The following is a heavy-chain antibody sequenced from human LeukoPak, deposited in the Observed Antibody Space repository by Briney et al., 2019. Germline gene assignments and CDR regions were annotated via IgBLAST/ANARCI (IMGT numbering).Heavy chain of an antibody. J-gene: IGHJ4*02. Sequence: GGSLRLSCAASGFTFSSYAMSWVRQAPRKGLEWVSGISGSGSITYYADSVKGRFTISRDNSKNTLYLQMNSLRAEDTAVYYCAKDLYGDYDNDYWGQGTLVTVSS. V-gene: IGHV3-23*01. D-gene: IGHD4-17*01. CDR3: AKDLYGDYDNDY. CDR1: GFTFSSYA. CDR2: ISGSGSIT.